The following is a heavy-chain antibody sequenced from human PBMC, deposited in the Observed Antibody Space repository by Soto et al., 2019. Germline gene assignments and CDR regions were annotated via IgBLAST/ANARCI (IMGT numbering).Heavy chain of an antibody. D-gene: IGHD6-19*01. Sequence: SQTLSLTCAISGDSVSTNSATWDWIRQSPSRGLEWLGRTYYRSKWYHDYAVSVKSRITINPDTSKNQFSLQLNSVTPEDTAVYYCTEGWALGVWGQGTTVTVSS. J-gene: IGHJ6*02. CDR1: GDSVSTNSAT. CDR2: TYYRSKWYH. CDR3: TEGWALGV. V-gene: IGHV6-1*01.